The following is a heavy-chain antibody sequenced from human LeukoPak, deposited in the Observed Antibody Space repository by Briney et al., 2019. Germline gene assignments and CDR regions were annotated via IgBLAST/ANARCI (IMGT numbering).Heavy chain of an antibody. D-gene: IGHD6-13*01. V-gene: IGHV3-53*01. Sequence: TGGSLRLSCAASGFTVSSNYMSWVRQAPGKGLEWVSVIYSGGSTYYADSVKGRFTISRDNSKNTLYLQMNSLRAEDTAVYYCARGPSITWYLDWGQGTLVTVSS. CDR3: ARGPSITWYLD. CDR2: IYSGGST. J-gene: IGHJ4*02. CDR1: GFTVSSNY.